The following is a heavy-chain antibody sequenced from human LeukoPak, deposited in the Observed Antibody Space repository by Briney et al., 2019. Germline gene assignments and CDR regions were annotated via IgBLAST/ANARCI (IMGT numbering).Heavy chain of an antibody. J-gene: IGHJ4*02. Sequence: GGSLRLSCAASGFTFGSYDMHWVRQGTGKGLEWVSAIGTVGDAYYPGSVKGRFTVSRENAKNSLYLQMNSLRAGDTAVYYCARAPLGGYGPWYWGQGTLVTVCS. V-gene: IGHV3-13*01. CDR1: GFTFGSYD. CDR2: IGTVGDA. D-gene: IGHD3-22*01. CDR3: ARAPLGGYGPWY.